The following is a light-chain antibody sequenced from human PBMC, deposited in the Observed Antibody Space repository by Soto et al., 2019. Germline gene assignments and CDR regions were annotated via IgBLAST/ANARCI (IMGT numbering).Light chain of an antibody. CDR2: YVS. CDR3: SSYTSSSTYV. J-gene: IGLJ1*01. V-gene: IGLV2-14*01. Sequence: QSALTQPPSVSGSPGQSITISCTGTSSDVGGYNYVSWYQQYPGKAPKFMIYYVSNRPSGVSNRFSGSKSGNTASLTISGLQAEAEADYYCSSYTSSSTYVFGTGTKVTVL. CDR1: SSDVGGYNY.